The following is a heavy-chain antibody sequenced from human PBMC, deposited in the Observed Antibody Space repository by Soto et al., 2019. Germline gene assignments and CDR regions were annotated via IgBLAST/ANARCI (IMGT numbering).Heavy chain of an antibody. D-gene: IGHD3-10*01. V-gene: IGHV4-59*01. CDR2: INYVGRTS. CDR3: ARFRRNYFDH. J-gene: IGHJ4*02. CDR1: GDSMSGFY. Sequence: SETLSLTXTVSGDSMSGFYWSWIRQPPGKGLEWIGYINYVGRTSYYSPSLQSRVTISLDSSKNQFSLTLSSVTAADTAVYFCARFRRNYFDHWGQGTLVTVSS.